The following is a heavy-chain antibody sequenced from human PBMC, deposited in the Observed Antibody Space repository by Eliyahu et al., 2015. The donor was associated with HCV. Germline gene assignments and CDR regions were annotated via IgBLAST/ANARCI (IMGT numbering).Heavy chain of an antibody. J-gene: IGHJ5*02. V-gene: IGHV2-26*01. Sequence: QVTLKESGPVLVKPTETLTLTCTVSGFSLSNERVGVTWVRQPPGKALEWLALIFSDDAKAYNTSLKTRLTISQDTSKSQVVLTLANVDPMDTATYFCAHIKDVHWGNWFDPWGRGILVTVSS. D-gene: IGHD3-16*01. CDR3: AHIKDVHWGNWFDP. CDR2: IFSDDAK. CDR1: GFSLSNERVG.